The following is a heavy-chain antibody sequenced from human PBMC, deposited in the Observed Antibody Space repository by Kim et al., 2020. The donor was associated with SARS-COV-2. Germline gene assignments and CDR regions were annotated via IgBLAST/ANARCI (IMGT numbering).Heavy chain of an antibody. CDR3: ARATARNWFDP. Sequence: ANYAQKFQGRVTITADESTSTAYMELSSLRSEDTAVYYCARATARNWFDPWGQGTLVTVSS. V-gene: IGHV1-69*01. J-gene: IGHJ5*02. D-gene: IGHD5-18*01. CDR2: A.